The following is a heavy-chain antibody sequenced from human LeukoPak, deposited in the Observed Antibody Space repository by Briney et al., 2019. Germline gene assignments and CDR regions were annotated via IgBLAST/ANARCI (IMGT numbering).Heavy chain of an antibody. Sequence: EASVKVSCKVSGYTLTELSMHWVRQAPGKGLEWMGGFDPEDGETIYAQKFQGRVTMTEDTSTDTAYMELRSLRSEDTAVYYCARDLGWMVRAPGDYWGQGTLVTVSS. CDR1: GYTLTELS. V-gene: IGHV1-24*01. CDR3: ARDLGWMVRAPGDY. D-gene: IGHD3-10*01. J-gene: IGHJ4*02. CDR2: FDPEDGET.